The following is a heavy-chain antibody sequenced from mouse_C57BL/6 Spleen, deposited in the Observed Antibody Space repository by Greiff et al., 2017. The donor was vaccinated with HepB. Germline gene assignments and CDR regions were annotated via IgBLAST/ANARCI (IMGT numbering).Heavy chain of an antibody. Sequence: VKLMESGAELARPGASVKLSCKASGYTFTSYGISWVKQRTGQGLEWIGEIYPRSGNTYYNEKFKGKATLTADKSSSTAYMELRSLTSEDSAVYFCARESTVVAPFAYWSQGTLVTVSA. D-gene: IGHD1-1*01. CDR2: IYPRSGNT. CDR1: GYTFTSYG. CDR3: ARESTVVAPFAY. J-gene: IGHJ3*01. V-gene: IGHV1-81*01.